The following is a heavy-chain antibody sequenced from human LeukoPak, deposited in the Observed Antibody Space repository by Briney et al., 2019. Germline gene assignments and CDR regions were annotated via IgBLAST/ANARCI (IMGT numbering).Heavy chain of an antibody. CDR1: GYTSTSYG. CDR3: ARGGDIVVVVAARGYDAFEI. J-gene: IGHJ4*02. CDR2: ISAYNGNT. Sequence: ASVKVSCKASGYTSTSYGISWVRQAPGQGLEWMGWISAYNGNTNYAQKLQGRVTMTTDTSTSTAYMELRSLRSDDTAVYYCARGGDIVVVVAARGYDAFEIWGQGTLVTVSS. V-gene: IGHV1-18*04. D-gene: IGHD2-15*01.